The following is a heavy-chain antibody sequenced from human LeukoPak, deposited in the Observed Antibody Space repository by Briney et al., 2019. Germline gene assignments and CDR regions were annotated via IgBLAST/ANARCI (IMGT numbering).Heavy chain of an antibody. J-gene: IGHJ6*03. CDR1: GDSISSYY. CDR2: IYTSGST. CDR3: ARAGSRGGVNYYYYYMDV. D-gene: IGHD1-26*01. V-gene: IGHV4-4*07. Sequence: SETLSLTCTVSGDSISSYYWSWIRQPAGKGLEWIGRIYTSGSTNYNPSLKSRVTISVDTSKNQFSLKLSSVTAADTAVYYCARAGSRGGVNYYYYYMDVWGKGTTVTISS.